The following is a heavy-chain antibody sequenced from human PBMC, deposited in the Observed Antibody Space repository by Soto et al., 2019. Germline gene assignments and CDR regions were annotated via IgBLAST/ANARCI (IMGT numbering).Heavy chain of an antibody. CDR1: GYRFTTYW. J-gene: IGHJ4*02. V-gene: IGHV5-51*01. D-gene: IGHD3-10*01. CDR3: ARHPTLYYVSVSDYNPPDYFAY. CDR2: IYPGDSDT. Sequence: PGESLKISCKGSGYRFTTYWIGWVRQMPGKGLEWMGVIYPGDSDTRYSPSFQGQVTISADKSISTAYLQWNSLKASDTAMYYCARHPTLYYVSVSDYNPPDYFAYWGQGTPVPVSS.